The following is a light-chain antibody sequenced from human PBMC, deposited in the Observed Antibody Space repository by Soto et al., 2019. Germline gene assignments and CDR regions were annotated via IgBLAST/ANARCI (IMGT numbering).Light chain of an antibody. CDR3: QQFSSSPPMYT. CDR1: QSVSSSY. CDR2: GAS. J-gene: IGKJ2*01. V-gene: IGKV3-20*01. Sequence: EIVLTQSPGTLSLSPGERATLSCRASQSVSSSYLAWYQQKPGQAPRLLIFGASMRATGIPDRFSGSGSGTDFTLTISRLEPEDFAVYYCQQFSSSPPMYTFGQGTKLEIK.